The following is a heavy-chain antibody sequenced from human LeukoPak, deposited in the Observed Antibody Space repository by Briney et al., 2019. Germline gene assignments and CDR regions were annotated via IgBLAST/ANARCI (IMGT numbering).Heavy chain of an antibody. CDR2: IWYDGSSK. CDR1: GFTFSSYG. J-gene: IGHJ3*02. CDR3: AKDRRAGDDAFDI. Sequence: QPGRSLRLSCAASGFTFSSYGMHWVRQAPGKGLEWVALIWYDGSSKHYADSVRGRFTISRDNSKNTLYLQMNSLRAEDTAVYYCAKDRRAGDDAFDIWGQGTMVTVSS. D-gene: IGHD6-19*01. V-gene: IGHV3-33*06.